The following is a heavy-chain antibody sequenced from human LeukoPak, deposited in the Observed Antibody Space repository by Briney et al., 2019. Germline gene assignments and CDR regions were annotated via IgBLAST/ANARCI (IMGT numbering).Heavy chain of an antibody. V-gene: IGHV3-48*04. J-gene: IGHJ4*02. D-gene: IGHD4/OR15-4a*01. CDR1: GFTFSSYG. CDR3: ARRAGAYSHPYDY. Sequence: GGSLRLSCAASGFTFSSYGMTWVRQAPGKGLEWVSYISSSSSTIYYADSVKGRFTISRDNAKNSLYLQMNSLRADDTAVYYCARRAGAYSHPYDYWGQGTLVTVSS. CDR2: ISSSSSTI.